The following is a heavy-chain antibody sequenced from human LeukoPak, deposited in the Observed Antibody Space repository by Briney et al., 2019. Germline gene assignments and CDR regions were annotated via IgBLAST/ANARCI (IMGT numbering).Heavy chain of an antibody. D-gene: IGHD1-26*01. CDR2: ISSDGNTK. CDR3: ARRRIVGSTDDAFDI. Sequence: GGSLRLSCAASGFTVSSNYMSWVRQAPGKGLEWAAVISSDGNTKYYADSVKGRFTISRDNSNNTLYLQMNSLRADDTAIYYCARRRIVGSTDDAFDIWGQGTMVTLSS. CDR1: GFTVSSNY. J-gene: IGHJ3*02. V-gene: IGHV3-30-3*01.